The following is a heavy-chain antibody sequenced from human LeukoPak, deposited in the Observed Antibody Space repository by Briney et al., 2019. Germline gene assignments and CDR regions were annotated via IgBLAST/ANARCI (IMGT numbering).Heavy chain of an antibody. D-gene: IGHD2-2*01. CDR3: AKWGGYCSSTTCLPGGMDV. J-gene: IGHJ6*02. CDR2: ISYDGSDK. V-gene: IGHV3-30*18. Sequence: GGSLRLSCAASGFTFSSYGMHWVRQAPGKGLEWVAFISYDGSDKYYTDSVKGRFTISRDNSKNTLYLQMNSLRVEDTAGYYCAKWGGYCSSTTCLPGGMDVWGQGTTVTVSS. CDR1: GFTFSSYG.